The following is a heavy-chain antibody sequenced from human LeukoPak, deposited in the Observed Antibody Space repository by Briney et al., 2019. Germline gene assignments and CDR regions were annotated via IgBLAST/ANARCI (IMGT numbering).Heavy chain of an antibody. CDR1: GHTFTDYY. CDR2: IYPDSGGT. CDR3: ARGRSDYYLDS. V-gene: IGHV1-2*02. D-gene: IGHD3-10*01. Sequence: ASVKVSCKTSGHTFTDYYMHWVRQAPGHGLEWMGWIYPDSGGTNYAQKFQGRVTMTRDTSISTAYMGLSRLTSDDTAVYYCARGRSDYYLDSWGQGTLVTVSS. J-gene: IGHJ4*02.